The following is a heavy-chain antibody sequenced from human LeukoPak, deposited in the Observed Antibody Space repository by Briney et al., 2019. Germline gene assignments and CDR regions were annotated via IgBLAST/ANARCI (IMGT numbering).Heavy chain of an antibody. CDR3: ARSGRGGAFDI. V-gene: IGHV3-74*01. Sequence: GGSLRLSCAASGFTFSSYWMHWVRQGPGKGLVWVSRIYSDGSRTTYADSVRGRFTISGDNAKNTLYLQMNSLRAEDTAMYYCARSGRGGAFDIWGRGTMVTVPS. J-gene: IGHJ3*02. CDR2: IYSDGSRT. D-gene: IGHD1-26*01. CDR1: GFTFSSYW.